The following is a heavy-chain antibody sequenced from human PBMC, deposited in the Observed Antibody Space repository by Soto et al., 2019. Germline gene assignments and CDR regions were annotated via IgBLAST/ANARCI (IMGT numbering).Heavy chain of an antibody. J-gene: IGHJ4*02. CDR1: GFTFSSYG. V-gene: IGHV3-30*18. Sequence: QVQLVESGGGVVQPGRSLRLSCAASGFTFSSYGMHWVRQAPGKGLEWVAVISYDGSNKYYADSVKGRFTISRDNSKNTLYLQMNSLRAEDTAVYYCAKDLSPPHVVVVAATLEQEGDYWGQGTLVTVSS. D-gene: IGHD2-15*01. CDR2: ISYDGSNK. CDR3: AKDLSPPHVVVVAATLEQEGDY.